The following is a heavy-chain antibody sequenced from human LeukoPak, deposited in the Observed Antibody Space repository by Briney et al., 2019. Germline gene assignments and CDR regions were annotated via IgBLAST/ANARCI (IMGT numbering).Heavy chain of an antibody. CDR3: AREEYDSSGYYYRFDY. D-gene: IGHD3-22*01. CDR1: GYTFTGYY. J-gene: IGHJ4*02. CDR2: INPNSGGT. V-gene: IGHV1-2*06. Sequence: ASVKVSCKASGYTFTGYYMHWVRQAPGQGPEWMGRINPNSGGTNYAQKFQGRVTMTRDTSISTAYMELSRLRSDDTAVYYCAREEYDSSGYYYRFDYWGQGTLVTVSS.